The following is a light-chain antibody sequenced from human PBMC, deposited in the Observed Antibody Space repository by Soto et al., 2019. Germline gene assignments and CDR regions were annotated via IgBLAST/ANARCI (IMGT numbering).Light chain of an antibody. V-gene: IGLV2-14*01. CDR3: SSYTSSSTRVM. CDR1: SSDVGGYNF. J-gene: IGLJ3*02. CDR2: DVN. Sequence: QFVLTQPASVSGSPGQSITISCTGTSSDVGGYNFVSWYQQFPGKAPKLMIYDVNNRPSGVSNRFSGSKSGNTASLTISGLQAEDEADYYCSSYTSSSTRVMFGGGTKLTVL.